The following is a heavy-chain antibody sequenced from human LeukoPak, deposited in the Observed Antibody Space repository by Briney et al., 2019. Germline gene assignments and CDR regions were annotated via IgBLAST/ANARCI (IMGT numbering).Heavy chain of an antibody. Sequence: SETLSLTCTVSGGSISSGSYYWSWIPQPAGKGLEWFGRICTSGSTNYNPSLKRRVTISVDTSKNQFSLKLSSVTAADTAVYYWGQVVAKTASPDLWGQGTLVTVPS. CDR1: GGSISSGSYY. V-gene: IGHV4-61*02. D-gene: IGHD2-15*01. CDR2: ICTSGST. J-gene: IGHJ5*02. CDR3: GQVVAKTASPDL.